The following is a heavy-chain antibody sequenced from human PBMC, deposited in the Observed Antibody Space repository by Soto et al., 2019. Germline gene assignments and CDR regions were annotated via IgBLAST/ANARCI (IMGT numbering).Heavy chain of an antibody. CDR2: IYNSGST. D-gene: IGHD6-6*01. J-gene: IGHJ4*02. V-gene: IGHV4-59*01. CDR1: GVSISAYY. Sequence: SSETLSLTCTVSGVSISAYYWSWIRQPPGEALEWIGFIYNSGSTHYNPSLKSRVTMSIDTSKNQFSLKLSSVTAADTAMYYCAGLYTSSPFFDSWGQGTLVTVSS. CDR3: AGLYTSSPFFDS.